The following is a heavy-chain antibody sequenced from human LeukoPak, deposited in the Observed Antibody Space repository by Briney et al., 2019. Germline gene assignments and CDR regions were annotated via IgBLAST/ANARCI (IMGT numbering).Heavy chain of an antibody. CDR2: INHSGST. V-gene: IGHV4-34*01. CDR3: AINPFSGSFNYFDY. Sequence: PSETLSLTCAVYGGSFSGYYRSWIRQPPGKGLEWIGEINHSGSTNYNPSLKSRVTISVDTSKNQFSLKLSSVTAADTAVYYCAINPFSGSFNYFDYWGQGTLVTVSS. CDR1: GGSFSGYY. D-gene: IGHD1-26*01. J-gene: IGHJ4*02.